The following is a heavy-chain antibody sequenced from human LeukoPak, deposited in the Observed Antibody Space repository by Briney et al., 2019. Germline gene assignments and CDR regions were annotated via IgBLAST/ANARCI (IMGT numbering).Heavy chain of an antibody. D-gene: IGHD1-26*01. Sequence: SVKVSCKASGGTFSSYAISWVRHAPGQGLEWMGRIIPILGIANYAQKFQGRVTITADKSTSTAYMELSSLRSEDTAVYYCARVLRGVGAIDYWGQGTLVTVSS. J-gene: IGHJ4*02. CDR3: ARVLRGVGAIDY. V-gene: IGHV1-69*04. CDR1: GGTFSSYA. CDR2: IIPILGIA.